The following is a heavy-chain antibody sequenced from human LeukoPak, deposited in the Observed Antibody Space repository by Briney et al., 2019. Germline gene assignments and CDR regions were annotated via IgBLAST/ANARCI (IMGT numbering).Heavy chain of an antibody. J-gene: IGHJ6*03. CDR2: IYYRGST. CDR1: GGSISGYF. D-gene: IGHD2-2*01. Sequence: SETLSLTCSVSGGSISGYFWSWIRQPPGKGLEWIGYIYYRGSTNYNPSLKSRVTISVDTSNNQSSLTLSSVTAADTAVYYCVRRPFPYCSSTSCYLYYMDVWGKGTTVTVSS. CDR3: VRRPFPYCSSTSCYLYYMDV. V-gene: IGHV4-59*01.